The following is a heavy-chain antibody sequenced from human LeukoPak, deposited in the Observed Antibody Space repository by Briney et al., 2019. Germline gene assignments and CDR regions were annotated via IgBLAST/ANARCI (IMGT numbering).Heavy chain of an antibody. CDR2: IYAPENT. J-gene: IGHJ4*02. Sequence: SETLSLTCTVSGGSISSDSYYWNWIRQPAGRGLEWIGRIYAPENTNYNPSLKSRVTISVDTSKNQFSLKLSSVTAADTAVYYCARGFHPYCSSSACYGPSDYWGQGTLVTVSS. D-gene: IGHD2-2*01. V-gene: IGHV4-61*02. CDR1: GGSISSDSYY. CDR3: ARGFHPYCSSSACYGPSDY.